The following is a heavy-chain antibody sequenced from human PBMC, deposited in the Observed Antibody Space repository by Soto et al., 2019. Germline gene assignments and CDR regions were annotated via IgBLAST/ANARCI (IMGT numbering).Heavy chain of an antibody. CDR2: IYYRGNA. J-gene: IGHJ4*02. V-gene: IGHV4-39*01. D-gene: IGHD3-9*01. CDR1: DDSINSDKYY. Sequence: QLQLQESGPGLVKPSETLSLTCSVSDDSINSDKYYWGWIRQPPGKGLEWIGSIYYRGNAYYNPSLQTRVTISLDKSKSPFSPKRNSVTAADSAVYFCARLEGLATISYYFDFWGPGAMVTVSS. CDR3: ARLEGLATISYYFDF.